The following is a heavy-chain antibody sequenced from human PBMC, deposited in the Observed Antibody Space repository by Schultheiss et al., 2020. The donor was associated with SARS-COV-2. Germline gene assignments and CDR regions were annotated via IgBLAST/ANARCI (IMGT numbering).Heavy chain of an antibody. CDR3: ATSKDSRGYY. J-gene: IGHJ4*02. Sequence: TLSLTCTVSGGSISSGGYYWSWIRQHPGKGLEWIGYIYYSGSTYYNPSLKSLVTISVDTSKNQFSLKLSSVIAADTAVYYCATSKDSRGYYWGQGTLVTVSS. CDR1: GGSISSGGYY. CDR2: IYYSGST. D-gene: IGHD1-26*01. V-gene: IGHV4-31*01.